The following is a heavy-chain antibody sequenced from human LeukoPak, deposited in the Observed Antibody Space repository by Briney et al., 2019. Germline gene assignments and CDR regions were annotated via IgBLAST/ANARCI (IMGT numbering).Heavy chain of an antibody. J-gene: IGHJ3*02. CDR2: IYYSGST. V-gene: IGHV4-30-4*01. CDR1: GGSISSGDYY. CDR3: ARVGIAAAGTRPDAFDS. Sequence: SETLSLTCTVSGGSISSGDYYWSWIRQPPGKGLEWIGYIYYSGSTYYNPSLKSRVTISVDTSKIQFSLKLSSVTAADTAVYYCARVGIAAAGTRPDAFDSWGQGTMVTVSS. D-gene: IGHD6-13*01.